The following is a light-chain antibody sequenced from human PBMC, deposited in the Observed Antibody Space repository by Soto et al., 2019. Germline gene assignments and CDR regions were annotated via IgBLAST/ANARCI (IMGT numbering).Light chain of an antibody. CDR3: QQDSSFPRS. Sequence: EIVLTQSPGTLSLSPGESATLSCRASQSVNSNFFAWYQQQPGQAPSLLIYGVSTRAPGIPARFAGSGSGTDFALTISGLEPADFAIYYCQQDSSFPRSFGQGTKVDIK. CDR1: QSVNSNF. J-gene: IGKJ2*03. V-gene: IGKV3-20*01. CDR2: GVS.